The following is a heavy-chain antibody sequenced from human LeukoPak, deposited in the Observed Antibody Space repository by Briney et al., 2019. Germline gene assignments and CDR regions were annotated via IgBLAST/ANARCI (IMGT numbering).Heavy chain of an antibody. CDR2: INPNSGGT. V-gene: IGHV1-2*02. CDR3: ASSSAWGSENDAFDI. CDR1: GYTFTGYY. Sequence: ASVKVSCKASGYTFTGYYINWVRQAPGQGLEWMGWINPNSGGTKYVQKFQGRVTMTRDTSISTAYMELSRLRSDDTAVYYCASSSAWGSENDAFDIWGQGTMVTVSP. J-gene: IGHJ3*02. D-gene: IGHD7-27*01.